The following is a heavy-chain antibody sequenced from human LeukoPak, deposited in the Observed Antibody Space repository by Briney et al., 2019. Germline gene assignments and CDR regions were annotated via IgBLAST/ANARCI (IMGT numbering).Heavy chain of an antibody. V-gene: IGHV4-39*01. J-gene: IGHJ4*02. CDR3: ARLGSGYSYGFDY. Sequence: SETLSLTRTVSGGSISSSSYYWGWIRQPPGKGLEWIGNIYYSGSTYYNPSLKSRVTISVDTPENQFSLKLSSVTAADTAVYYCARLGSGYSYGFDYWGQGTLVTVSS. CDR2: IYYSGST. D-gene: IGHD5-18*01. CDR1: GGSISSSSYY.